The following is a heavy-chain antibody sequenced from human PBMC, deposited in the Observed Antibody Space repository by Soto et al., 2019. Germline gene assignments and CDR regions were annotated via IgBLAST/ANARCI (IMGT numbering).Heavy chain of an antibody. Sequence: QVQLVQSGAEVKKPGSSVKVSCKASGGTFSSYTISWVRQAPGQGLEWMGRIIPILGIANYAQKFQGRVTITADKSTSTAYMELSSLISEDTAVYYCDLAAMASSGMDVWGQGTTVTVSS. CDR2: IIPILGIA. J-gene: IGHJ6*02. CDR3: DLAAMASSGMDV. V-gene: IGHV1-69*02. CDR1: GGTFSSYT. D-gene: IGHD5-18*01.